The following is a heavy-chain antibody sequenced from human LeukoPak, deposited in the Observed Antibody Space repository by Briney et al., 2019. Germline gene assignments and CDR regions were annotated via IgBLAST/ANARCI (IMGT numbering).Heavy chain of an antibody. V-gene: IGHV1-18*01. CDR1: GYTFTSYG. CDR2: ISAYNGNT. Sequence: ASVKVSCKASGYTFTSYGISWVRQAPGQGLEWMGWISAYNGNTNYAQKLQGRVTMTTDTSTSTAYMELRSLRSDDTAVYYCAIINTIFGVDNFDYWGQGTLVTVSS. CDR3: AIINTIFGVDNFDY. D-gene: IGHD3-3*01. J-gene: IGHJ4*02.